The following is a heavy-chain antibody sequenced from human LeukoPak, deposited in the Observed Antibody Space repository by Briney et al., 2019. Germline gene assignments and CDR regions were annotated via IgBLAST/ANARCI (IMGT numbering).Heavy chain of an antibody. CDR2: INPNSGNT. V-gene: IGHV1-8*02. Sequence: ASVKVSCKASGYTFTGYYMHWVRQAPGQGLEWMGWINPNSGNTGYAQKFQGRVTMTWSTSISTAYMELSSLRSEDTAVYYCARGVGPYYYDSSGYPHSKYFDYWGQGTLVTVSS. CDR1: GYTFTGYY. CDR3: ARGVGPYYYDSSGYPHSKYFDY. J-gene: IGHJ4*02. D-gene: IGHD3-22*01.